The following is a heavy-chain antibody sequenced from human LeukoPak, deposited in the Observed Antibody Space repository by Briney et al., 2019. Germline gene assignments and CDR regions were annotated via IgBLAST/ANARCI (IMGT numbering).Heavy chain of an antibody. J-gene: IGHJ6*03. CDR3: AREPRLPGSYYYYMDV. Sequence: SETLSLTCTVSGGSISSSSYYWGWIRQPPGKGLEWIGTIYYSGSTYYDPSFKSRVTISVDTSKNHFSLNLGSVTAADTAVYYCAREPRLPGSYYYYMDVWGKGTTVTVSS. CDR2: IYYSGST. CDR1: GGSISSSSYY. D-gene: IGHD1-26*01. V-gene: IGHV4-39*07.